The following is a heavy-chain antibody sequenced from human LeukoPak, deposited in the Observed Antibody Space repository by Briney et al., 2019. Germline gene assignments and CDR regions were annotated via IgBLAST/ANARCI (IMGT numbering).Heavy chain of an antibody. CDR1: GFDFSGFA. D-gene: IGHD3-10*01. J-gene: IGHJ4*02. V-gene: IGHV3-23*01. CDR3: AKDLYYGSGSKFDD. Sequence: PGGSLRLSCAASGFDFSGFAMSWVRQAPGKGLEWVSFISGSGPSTYYADSVKGRFTISRDNSKNTLSLQMNSLRVEDTAVYYCAKDLYYGSGSKFDDWGQGTLVTVSS. CDR2: ISGSGPST.